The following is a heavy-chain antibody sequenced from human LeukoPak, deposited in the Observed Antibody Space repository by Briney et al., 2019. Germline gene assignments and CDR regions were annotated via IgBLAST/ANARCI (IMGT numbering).Heavy chain of an antibody. CDR2: INPSGGGA. V-gene: IGHV1-46*02. CDR1: GYTFNSFQ. D-gene: IGHD6-13*01. CDR3: ARPRTSSWYFFDY. J-gene: IGHJ4*02. Sequence: ASVKVSCKASGYTFNSFQMHWVRQAPGQGLEWMGIINPSGGGAFYAQKFQGRVTMTRDTSTSTAYMELSSLRSEDPAVYYCARPRTSSWYFFDYWGQGTLVTVSS.